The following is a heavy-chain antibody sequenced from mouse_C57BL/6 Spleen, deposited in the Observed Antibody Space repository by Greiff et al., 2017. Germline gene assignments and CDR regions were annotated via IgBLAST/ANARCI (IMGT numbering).Heavy chain of an antibody. V-gene: IGHV1-53*01. CDR3: ARGTAQPWDYFDY. CDR1: GYTFTSYW. Sequence: QVQLKQPGTELVKPGASVKLSCKASGYTFTSYWMHWVKQRPGQGLEWIGNINPSNGGTNYNEKFKSKATLTVDKSSSTAYVQLSSLTSEDSAVYYCARGTAQPWDYFDYWGQGTTLTVSS. J-gene: IGHJ2*01. CDR2: INPSNGGT. D-gene: IGHD3-2*02.